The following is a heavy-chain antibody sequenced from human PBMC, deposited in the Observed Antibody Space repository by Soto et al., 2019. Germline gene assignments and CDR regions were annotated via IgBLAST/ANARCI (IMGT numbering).Heavy chain of an antibody. CDR2: INAGNGNT. Sequence: SCKASGYTFTSYAMHWVRQAPGQRLEWMGWINAGNGNTKYSQKFQGRVTITRDTSASTAYMELSSLRSEDTAVYYCARGPYYYGSGSYSNYYYYYGMDVWGQGTTVTVSS. CDR3: ARGPYYYGSGSYSNYYYYYGMDV. D-gene: IGHD3-10*01. J-gene: IGHJ6*02. CDR1: GYTFTSYA. V-gene: IGHV1-3*01.